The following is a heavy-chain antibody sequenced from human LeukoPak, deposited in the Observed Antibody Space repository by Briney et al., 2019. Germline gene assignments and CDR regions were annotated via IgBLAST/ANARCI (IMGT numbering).Heavy chain of an antibody. V-gene: IGHV3-7*04. Sequence: GGSLRLSCAASGFTFSSYWMSWVRQAPGKGLEWVANIKRDGTEKYYVDSVKGRFTISRDNAQNSLYLQMSSLRVEDTAVYYCARVYSGVYFDFWGQGTLVTVSS. J-gene: IGHJ4*02. CDR2: IKRDGTEK. CDR3: ARVYSGVYFDF. D-gene: IGHD1-26*01. CDR1: GFTFSSYW.